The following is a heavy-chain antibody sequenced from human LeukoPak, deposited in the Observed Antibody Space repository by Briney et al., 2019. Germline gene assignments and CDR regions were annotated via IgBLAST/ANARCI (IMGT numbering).Heavy chain of an antibody. V-gene: IGHV4-31*03. J-gene: IGHJ5*02. CDR1: GGSISSGGYY. D-gene: IGHD4-23*01. CDR3: ARDGGNSVSVEFDP. Sequence: SETLSLTCTVSGGSISSGGYYWSWIRQHPGKGLEWIGYIYYSGSTYYNPSLKSRVTISVDPSKNQFSLKLSSVTAADTAVYYCARDGGNSVSVEFDPWGQGTLVTVSS. CDR2: IYYSGST.